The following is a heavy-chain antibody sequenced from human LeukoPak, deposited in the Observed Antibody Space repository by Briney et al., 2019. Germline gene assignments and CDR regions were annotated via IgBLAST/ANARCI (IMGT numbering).Heavy chain of an antibody. V-gene: IGHV1-2*02. Sequence: GASVKVSCKASGYTFTGYYMHWVRQAPGQGLEWMGWINPNSGGTNYAQKFQGRVTMTRDTSISTAYMELSRLRSDDTAVYYCATDSSGQPPYMDVWGKGTTVTVSS. CDR1: GYTFTGYY. D-gene: IGHD6-19*01. J-gene: IGHJ6*03. CDR3: ATDSSGQPPYMDV. CDR2: INPNSGGT.